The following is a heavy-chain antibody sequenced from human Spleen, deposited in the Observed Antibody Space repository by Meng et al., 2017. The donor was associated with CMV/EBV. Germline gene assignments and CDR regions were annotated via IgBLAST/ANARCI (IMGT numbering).Heavy chain of an antibody. CDR3: ARLNHAEQLVPLEADY. CDR2: IYPGDSDT. J-gene: IGHJ4*02. D-gene: IGHD6-6*01. CDR1: GYSFTSYW. Sequence: SGYSFTSYWIGWVRQMPGKGLEWMGIIYPGDSDTRYSPSFQGQVTISADKSISTAYLQWSSLKASDTAMYYCARLNHAEQLVPLEADYWGQGTLVTVSS. V-gene: IGHV5-51*01.